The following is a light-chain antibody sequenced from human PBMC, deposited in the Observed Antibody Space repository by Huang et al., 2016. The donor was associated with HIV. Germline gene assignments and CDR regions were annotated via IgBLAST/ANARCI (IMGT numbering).Light chain of an antibody. CDR3: QQYNNWPPWT. Sequence: EILMTQSPATLSVFPGERATLSCRASQTVNNNLAWYQQKPGQAPRLLIYGAFTRATGIPVRFSASGSGTEFTLAISSLQSEDFAVYYCQQYNNWPPWTFGQGTKVEIK. CDR2: GAF. V-gene: IGKV3D-15*01. J-gene: IGKJ1*01. CDR1: QTVNNN.